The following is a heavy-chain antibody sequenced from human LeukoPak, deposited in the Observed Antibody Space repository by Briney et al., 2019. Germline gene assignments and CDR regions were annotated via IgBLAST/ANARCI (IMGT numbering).Heavy chain of an antibody. J-gene: IGHJ5*02. D-gene: IGHD2-2*01. CDR3: ARSCSSTSCYIFNP. V-gene: IGHV1-8*02. CDR2: MNPNSGNT. CDR1: GYTFTGYY. Sequence: ASVKVSCKASGYTFTGYYMHWVRQATGQGLEWMGWMNPNSGNTGYAQKFQGRVTMTRNTSISTAYMELSSLRSEDTAVYYCARSCSSTSCYIFNPWGQGTLVTVSS.